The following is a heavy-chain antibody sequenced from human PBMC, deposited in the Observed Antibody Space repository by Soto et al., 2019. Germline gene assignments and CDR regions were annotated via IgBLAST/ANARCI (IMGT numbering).Heavy chain of an antibody. CDR3: ARDRVSSGWYFDY. CDR2: ISAYNGNT. Sequence: ASVKVSCKASGYTFTGYYMHWVRQAPGQGLEWMGWISAYNGNTNYAQKLQGRVTMTTDTSTSTAYMELRSLRSDDTAVYYCARDRVSSGWYFDYWGQGTLVTVSS. CDR1: GYTFTGYY. J-gene: IGHJ4*02. D-gene: IGHD6-19*01. V-gene: IGHV1-18*04.